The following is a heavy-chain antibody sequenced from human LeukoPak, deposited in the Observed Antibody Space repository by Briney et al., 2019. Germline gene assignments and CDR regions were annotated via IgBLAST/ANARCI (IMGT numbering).Heavy chain of an antibody. CDR3: AKSLLLYYYGSGRSHDAFDI. CDR1: GGTFSSYA. Sequence: ASVKVSCKASGGTFSSYAISWVRQAPGQGLEWMGRIIPIFGTVNYAQKFQGRVTITTDESTSTAYMELSSLRSEDTAVYYCAKSLLLYYYGSGRSHDAFDIWGQGTMVTVSS. D-gene: IGHD3-10*01. CDR2: IIPIFGTV. J-gene: IGHJ3*02. V-gene: IGHV1-69*05.